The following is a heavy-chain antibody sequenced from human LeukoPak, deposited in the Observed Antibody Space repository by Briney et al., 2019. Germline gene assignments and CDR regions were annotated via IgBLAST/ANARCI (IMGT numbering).Heavy chain of an antibody. V-gene: IGHV3-23*01. J-gene: IGHJ5*02. CDR1: GFTFSSYA. D-gene: IGHD3-10*01. Sequence: GRSLRLSCAASGFTFSSYAMSWVRQAPGKGLEWVSAISGSGGSTYYAASVKGGFTISRDNSKNTLYLQMNSLRAEDTAVYYCAKRFTMVGLDPWGQGTLVTVSS. CDR3: AKRFTMVGLDP. CDR2: ISGSGGST.